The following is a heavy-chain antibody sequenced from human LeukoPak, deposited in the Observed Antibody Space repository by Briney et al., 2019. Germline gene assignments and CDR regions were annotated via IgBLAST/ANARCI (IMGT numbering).Heavy chain of an antibody. V-gene: IGHV3-21*04. J-gene: IGHJ4*02. CDR1: GFTFSSYS. CDR3: AKDYCRGGNCPLPFFDS. CDR2: ISSSSSYI. D-gene: IGHD2-15*01. Sequence: GGSLLLSYAASGFTFSSYSINWVRPAPGKGLEWVSSISSSSSYIYYADSVKGRFTISRDNAKNALYLQMNSLRAEDTATYYCAKDYCRGGNCPLPFFDSWGQGTLVTVSS.